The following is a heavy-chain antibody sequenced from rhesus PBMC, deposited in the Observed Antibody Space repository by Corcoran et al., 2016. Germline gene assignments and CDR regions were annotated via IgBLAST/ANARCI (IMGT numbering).Heavy chain of an antibody. V-gene: IGHV4-127*01. CDR3: ARDLLYSSWSGRYGLDS. CDR1: GVSLSGGHG. CDR2: IKSRGYT. Sequence: QVQLQESGPGLLKPSETLSLTCAVSGVSLSGGHGWGWIRQPPGGGGGWIGGIKSRGYTAYNPSLKSRVTISRDTSKNQFSLNLNSVTAADTAVYYCARDLLYSSWSGRYGLDSWGQGVVVTVSS. D-gene: IGHD6-13*01. J-gene: IGHJ6*01.